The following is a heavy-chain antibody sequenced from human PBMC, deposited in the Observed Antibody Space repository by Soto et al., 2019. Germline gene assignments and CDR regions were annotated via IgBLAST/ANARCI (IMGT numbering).Heavy chain of an antibody. CDR1: GFTFSNYG. V-gene: IGHV3-30*18. Sequence: QVQLVESGGGVVQPGRSLRLSCAGSGFTFSNYGLHWVRQAPGKGLEWVAVISYDGSHKYYADSVKGRFTISRDNSNKMLYLQRDSLRAEDTAVYFCAKDGAPRYCCRSSCRPAGAYWGQGTLVTVSS. CDR3: AKDGAPRYCCRSSCRPAGAY. D-gene: IGHD2-15*01. CDR2: ISYDGSHK. J-gene: IGHJ4*02.